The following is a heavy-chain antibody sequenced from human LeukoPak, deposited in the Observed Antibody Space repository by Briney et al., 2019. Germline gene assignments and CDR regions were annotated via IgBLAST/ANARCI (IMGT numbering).Heavy chain of an antibody. J-gene: IGHJ4*02. V-gene: IGHV4-61*09. CDR1: GGGSIRGESYY. Sequence: PSETLSLTCSVSGGGSIRGESYYWSWLRQPAGKGLEWIGHIYTTGSTHYNPSLKSRVTISVDTSQKQFSLRLTSVTAADTAVYYCARGRYLTTSGGAAAGFLDYWGQGSLVTVST. CDR2: IYTTGST. D-gene: IGHD6-13*01. CDR3: ARGRYLTTSGGAAAGFLDY.